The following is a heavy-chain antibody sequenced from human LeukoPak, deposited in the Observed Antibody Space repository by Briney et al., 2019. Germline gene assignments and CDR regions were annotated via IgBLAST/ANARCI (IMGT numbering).Heavy chain of an antibody. CDR2: INHSGST. Sequence: PSETLSLTCAVYGGSFSGYYWSWIRQPPGKGLEWIGEINHSGSTNYNPSLKSRVTISVDTSKNQFSLKLSSVTAADTAVYYCARQRGPHSSSSPLRYWGQGTLVTVSS. V-gene: IGHV4-34*01. CDR1: GGSFSGYY. CDR3: ARQRGPHSSSSPLRY. D-gene: IGHD6-13*01. J-gene: IGHJ4*02.